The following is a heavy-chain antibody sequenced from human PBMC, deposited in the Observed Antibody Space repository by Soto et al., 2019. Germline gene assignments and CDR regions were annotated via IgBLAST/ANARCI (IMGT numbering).Heavy chain of an antibody. CDR2: ISWNSGSI. CDR1: GFTFDDYA. Sequence: GGSLRLSCAASGFTFDDYAMHWVRQAPGKGLEWVSGISWNSGSIGYADSVKGRFTISRDNAKNSLYLQMNSLRAEDTALYYCAKDSFGSGSRHRFDYWGQGTLVTVSS. V-gene: IGHV3-9*01. J-gene: IGHJ4*02. CDR3: AKDSFGSGSRHRFDY. D-gene: IGHD3-10*01.